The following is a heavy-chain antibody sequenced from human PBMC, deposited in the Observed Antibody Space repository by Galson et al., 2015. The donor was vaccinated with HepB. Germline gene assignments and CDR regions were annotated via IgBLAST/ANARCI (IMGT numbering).Heavy chain of an antibody. CDR2: ISGSGGST. CDR1: GFTFRSYA. CDR3: AQFRESETPTAMVSDDFDY. D-gene: IGHD5-18*01. Sequence: SLILSCAASGFTFRSYAMSWVRQAPGKGLEWVSGISGSGGSTYYDDSVKGRFTITRDNSKNTLYLQITSLRTEATAVDYCAQFRESETPTAMVSDDFDYRGQGTLVTVAS. J-gene: IGHJ4*02. V-gene: IGHV3-23*01.